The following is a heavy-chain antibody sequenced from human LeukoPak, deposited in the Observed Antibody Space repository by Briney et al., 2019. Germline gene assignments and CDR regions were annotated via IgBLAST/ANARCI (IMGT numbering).Heavy chain of an antibody. Sequence: PSETLSLTCTGSGGSISSYYWSWIRQPAGKGLEWIGRIYTSGSTNYNPSLKSRVTISVDTSKNQFSLKLSSVTAADTAVYYCARGPRQWYQLAGYYYYGMDVWGQGTTVTVSS. J-gene: IGHJ6*02. V-gene: IGHV4-4*07. CDR1: GGSISSYY. CDR3: ARGPRQWYQLAGYYYYGMDV. CDR2: IYTSGST. D-gene: IGHD2-2*01.